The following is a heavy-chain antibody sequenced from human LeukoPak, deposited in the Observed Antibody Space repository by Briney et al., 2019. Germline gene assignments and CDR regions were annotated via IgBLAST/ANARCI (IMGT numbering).Heavy chain of an antibody. Sequence: GGSLRLSCSASGFTFSEAWLSWVRQAPGKGLEWVGRIKDRGGTDYAVPVEGRFTISRDDSKAILFLQMNSLKTEDTAIYYCTTVSHFYLGGQGILVTVSS. CDR3: TTVSHFYL. J-gene: IGHJ4*02. CDR1: GFTFSEAW. D-gene: IGHD2/OR15-2a*01. V-gene: IGHV3-15*01. CDR2: IKDRGGT.